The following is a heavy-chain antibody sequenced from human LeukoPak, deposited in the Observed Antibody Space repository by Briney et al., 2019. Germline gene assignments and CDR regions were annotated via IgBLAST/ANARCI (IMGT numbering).Heavy chain of an antibody. V-gene: IGHV1-69*04. CDR3: AKDRDSRDWYKDAFDI. CDR2: IIPILGIA. CDR1: GGTFSSYA. J-gene: IGHJ3*02. D-gene: IGHD6-19*01. Sequence: SVKVSCKASGGTFSSYAISWVRQAPGQGLEWMGRIIPILGIANYAQKFQGRVTITADKSTSTAYMELSSLRSEDTAVYYCAKDRDSRDWYKDAFDIWGQGTMVTVSS.